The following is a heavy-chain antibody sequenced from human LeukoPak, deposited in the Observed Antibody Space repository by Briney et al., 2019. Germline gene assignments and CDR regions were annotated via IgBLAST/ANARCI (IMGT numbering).Heavy chain of an antibody. CDR2: ISYTGST. D-gene: IGHD5-12*01. V-gene: IGHV4-59*08. CDR3: ARQYSGYDYIDY. J-gene: IGHJ4*02. CDR1: GGSISRYY. Sequence: PSETLSLTCTVSGGSISRYYWSWIRQPPGKGLEWIGYISYTGSTNYNPSLKSQVTISVDTSKNQFSLKLSSVTAADTAVYYCARQYSGYDYIDYWGQGTLVTVSS.